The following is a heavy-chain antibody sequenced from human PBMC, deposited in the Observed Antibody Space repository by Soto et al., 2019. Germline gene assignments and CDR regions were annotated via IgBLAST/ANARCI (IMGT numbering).Heavy chain of an antibody. D-gene: IGHD3-10*01. V-gene: IGHV3-23*01. J-gene: IGHJ5*02. CDR3: AKDRMVRGVAPNWFDP. Sequence: GGSLRLSCAASGFTFSSYAMSWVRQAPGKGLEWVSAISGSGGSTYYADSVKGRFTISRDNSKNTLYLQMNSLRAEDTAVYYCAKDRMVRGVAPNWFDPWGQGTLVTVSS. CDR2: ISGSGGST. CDR1: GFTFSSYA.